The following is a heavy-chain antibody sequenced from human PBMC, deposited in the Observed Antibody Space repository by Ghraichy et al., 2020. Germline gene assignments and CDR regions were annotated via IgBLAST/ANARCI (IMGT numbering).Heavy chain of an antibody. CDR2: INPNSGGT. D-gene: IGHD3-22*01. CDR3: ARDGGYYYDSSGYTPFDY. CDR1: GYTFTGYY. J-gene: IGHJ4*02. Sequence: VKVSCKASGYTFTGYYMHWVRQAPGQGLEWMGRINPNSGGTNYAQKFQGRVTMTRDTSISTAYMELSRLRSDDTALYYCARDGGYYYDSSGYTPFDYWGQGTLVTVSS. V-gene: IGHV1-2*06.